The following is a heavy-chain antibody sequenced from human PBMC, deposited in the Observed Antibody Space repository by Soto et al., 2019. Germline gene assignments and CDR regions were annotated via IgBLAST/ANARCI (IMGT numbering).Heavy chain of an antibody. V-gene: IGHV1-2*02. CDR1: GYTFTGYY. CDR3: AIEDRIADRRRTFAF. Sequence: QVQLVQSGAEVKKPGASVKVSCKASGYTFTGYYMHWVRQAPGQGLEWMGWINPNSGGTNYAQKFQGRVTMTGDTSISTAYVELSRLRSDDTAVYSGAIEDRIADRRRTFAFWGQGTLVTVSS. J-gene: IGHJ4*02. CDR2: INPNSGGT. D-gene: IGHD6-6*01.